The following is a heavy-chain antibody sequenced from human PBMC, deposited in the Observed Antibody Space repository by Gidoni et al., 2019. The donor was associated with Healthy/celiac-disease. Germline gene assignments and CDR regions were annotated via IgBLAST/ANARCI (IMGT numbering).Heavy chain of an antibody. Sequence: QVQLVQSGAEVKKPGSSVKVSCKASGGTFSSYAISWVRQAPGQGLEWMGGIIPIFGTANYAQKFQGRVTITADESTSTAYMELSSLRSEDTAVYYCASPPEQQLDYYYYGMDVWGQGTTVTVSS. CDR3: ASPPEQQLDYYYYGMDV. CDR1: GGTFSSYA. D-gene: IGHD6-13*01. V-gene: IGHV1-69*01. CDR2: IIPIFGTA. J-gene: IGHJ6*02.